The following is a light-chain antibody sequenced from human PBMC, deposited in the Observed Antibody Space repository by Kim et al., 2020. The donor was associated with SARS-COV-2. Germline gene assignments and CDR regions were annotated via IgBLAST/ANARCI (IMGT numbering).Light chain of an antibody. CDR3: CSYTGSSTYV. Sequence: GQSITISCTGTSSDVGSYNLVAWYQQHPGKAPKLMIYEVSKRPSGVSNRFSGSKSGNTASLTISGLQAEDEADYYCCSYTGSSTYVFGTGTKVTVL. J-gene: IGLJ1*01. V-gene: IGLV2-23*02. CDR2: EVS. CDR1: SSDVGSYNL.